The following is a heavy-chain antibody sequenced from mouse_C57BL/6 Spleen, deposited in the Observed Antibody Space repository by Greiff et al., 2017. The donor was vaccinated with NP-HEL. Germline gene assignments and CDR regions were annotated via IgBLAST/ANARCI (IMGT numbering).Heavy chain of an antibody. J-gene: IGHJ4*01. CDR1: GYTFTSYW. CDR3: ARLQTGRRGMDY. D-gene: IGHD4-1*01. CDR2: IDPSDSYT. Sequence: QVQLQQPGAELVMPGASVKLSCKASGYTFTSYWMHWVKQRPGQGLEWIGEIDPSDSYTNYNQKFKGKSTLTVDKSSSTAYMQLSSLTSEDSAVYYCARLQTGRRGMDYWGQGTSVTVSS. V-gene: IGHV1-69*01.